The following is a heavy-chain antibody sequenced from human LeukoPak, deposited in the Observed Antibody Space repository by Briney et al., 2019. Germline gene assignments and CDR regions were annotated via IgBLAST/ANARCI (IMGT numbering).Heavy chain of an antibody. D-gene: IGHD2-15*01. CDR1: GYAFSNHN. V-gene: IGHV3-48*01. CDR3: ARTYGSGSLDY. Sequence: GGSLRLSCVASGYAFSNHNMDWVRQAPGKGLEWVSYISGSGDAIFYADSVRGRFTISRDNAKNSVYLQMNSLRAEDTAVYYCARTYGSGSLDYGGQGTLVTVSS. J-gene: IGHJ4*02. CDR2: ISGSGDAI.